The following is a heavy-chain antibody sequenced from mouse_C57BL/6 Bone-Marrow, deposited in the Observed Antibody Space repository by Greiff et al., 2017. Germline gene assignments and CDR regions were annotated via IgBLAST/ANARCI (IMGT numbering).Heavy chain of an antibody. V-gene: IGHV1-26*01. Sequence: EVQLQQSGPELVKPGASVKISCKASGYTFTDYYMNWVKQSHGKSLEWIGDINPNNGGTSYNQKFKGKATLTVDKSSSTAYMELRSLTSEDSAVYYCGLSFGSSYYGSSYGAMDYWGQGTSVTVSS. D-gene: IGHD1-1*01. CDR2: INPNNGGT. CDR1: GYTFTDYY. CDR3: GLSFGSSYYGSSYGAMDY. J-gene: IGHJ4*01.